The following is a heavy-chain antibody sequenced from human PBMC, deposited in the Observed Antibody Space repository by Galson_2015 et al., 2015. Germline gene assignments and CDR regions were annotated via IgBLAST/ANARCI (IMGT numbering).Heavy chain of an antibody. V-gene: IGHV3-48*01. CDR1: GFTFSSNS. Sequence: SLRLSCAASGFTFSSNSMNWVRQAPGKGLEWVSYISSGSSTISYADSVKGRFTISRDNAKDSLYLQMNSLRAEDTAVYYCARRQDFFDSWGQGTLVIVSS. CDR3: ARRQDFFDS. J-gene: IGHJ4*02. CDR2: ISSGSSTI.